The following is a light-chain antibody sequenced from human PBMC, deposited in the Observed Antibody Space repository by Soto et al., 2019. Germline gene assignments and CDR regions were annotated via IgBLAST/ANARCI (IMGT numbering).Light chain of an antibody. CDR1: QGLVSW. CDR2: AAS. V-gene: IGKV1-12*01. CDR3: QQTSSLPLT. J-gene: IGKJ4*01. Sequence: DIQVTQSPSSVSGSVGDRVTITCRASQGLVSWLAWYQQKPGKAPKLLIYAASSFQSGVPSRFSGSGSGTDFTLTISSLQPEDFAPHYCQQTSSLPLTFGGGTKVELK.